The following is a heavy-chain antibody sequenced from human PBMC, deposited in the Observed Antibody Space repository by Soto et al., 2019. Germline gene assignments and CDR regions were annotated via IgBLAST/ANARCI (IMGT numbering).Heavy chain of an antibody. D-gene: IGHD5-18*01. CDR2: IIPIFGTA. J-gene: IGHJ4*02. CDR1: GGTFSSYA. CDR3: ASRKGYSYGHPIDY. V-gene: IGHV1-69*12. Sequence: QVQLVQSGAEVKKPGSSVKVSCKASGGTFSSYAISWVRQAPGQGLEWMGGIIPIFGTANYAQKFQGRVTMTADESTSTAYMEVSSLRSEDTAVYYCASRKGYSYGHPIDYWGQGTLVTVSS.